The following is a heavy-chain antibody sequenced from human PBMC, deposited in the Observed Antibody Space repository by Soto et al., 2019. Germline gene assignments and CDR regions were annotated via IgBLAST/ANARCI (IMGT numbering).Heavy chain of an antibody. Sequence: PSETLSLTCTVSGGSISSSSYYWGWIRQPPGKGLEWIGSIYYSGSTYYNPSLKSRVTISVDTSKNQFSLKLSSVTAADTAVYYCARHHLGQYVGYHYMDVWGKGTTVTVSS. J-gene: IGHJ6*03. CDR3: ARHHLGQYVGYHYMDV. CDR2: IYYSGST. CDR1: GGSISSSSYY. D-gene: IGHD4-4*01. V-gene: IGHV4-39*01.